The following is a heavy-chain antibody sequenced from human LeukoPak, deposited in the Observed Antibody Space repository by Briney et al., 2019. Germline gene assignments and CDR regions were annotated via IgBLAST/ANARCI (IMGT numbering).Heavy chain of an antibody. J-gene: IGHJ4*02. D-gene: IGHD2-2*01. CDR2: ISWNSGSI. CDR3: AKDFSPVLVRYFDY. Sequence: GGSLRLSCAASGFTFDDYAMHWVRQAPGKGLEWVSGISWNSGSIGYADSVKGRFTISRDNAKNSLYLQMNSLRAEAMALYYCAKDFSPVLVRYFDYWGQGTLVTVSS. CDR1: GFTFDDYA. V-gene: IGHV3-9*03.